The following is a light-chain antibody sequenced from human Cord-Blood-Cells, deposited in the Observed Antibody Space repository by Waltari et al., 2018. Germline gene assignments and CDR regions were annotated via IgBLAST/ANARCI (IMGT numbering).Light chain of an antibody. J-gene: IGKJ1*01. CDR1: QSISSW. V-gene: IGKV1-5*03. Sequence: DIQMTQSPSTLSASVGERVTITCRASQSISSWLAWYQQKPGKAPKLLVYKASSFEGGVPARFSGSGSRTEITLTISGLQPDDFATYYCQQYNSYSLWSFGQGTNVEIK. CDR3: QQYNSYSLWS. CDR2: KAS.